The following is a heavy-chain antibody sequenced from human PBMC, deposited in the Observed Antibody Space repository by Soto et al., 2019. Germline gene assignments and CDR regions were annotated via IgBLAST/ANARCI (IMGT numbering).Heavy chain of an antibody. Sequence: SETLSLTCTVSGGSISSYYWSWIRQPPGKGLEWIGYIYYSGSTNYNPSLKSRVTISVDTSNNQFSLILSSVTSADTAVYYCARDQLSSGLYVWFDPWGQGTLVTVSS. V-gene: IGHV4-59*01. CDR2: IYYSGST. D-gene: IGHD6-25*01. CDR3: ARDQLSSGLYVWFDP. CDR1: GGSISSYY. J-gene: IGHJ5*02.